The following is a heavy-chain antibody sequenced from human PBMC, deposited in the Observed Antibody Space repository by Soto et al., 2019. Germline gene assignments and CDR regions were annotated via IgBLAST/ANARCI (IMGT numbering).Heavy chain of an antibody. D-gene: IGHD3-10*01. CDR3: ARADYYGSGSHTYGMDV. Sequence: GGSLRLSCAASGFTCSDYYMSWIRQAPGKGLEWVSYISSSSSYTNYADSVKGRFTISRDNAKNSLYLQMNSLRAEDTAVYYCARADYYGSGSHTYGMDVWGQGTTVTVSS. V-gene: IGHV3-11*06. CDR1: GFTCSDYY. CDR2: ISSSSSYT. J-gene: IGHJ6*02.